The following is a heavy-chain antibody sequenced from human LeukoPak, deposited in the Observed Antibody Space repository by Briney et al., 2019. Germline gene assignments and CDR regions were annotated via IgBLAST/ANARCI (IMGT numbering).Heavy chain of an antibody. Sequence: PGGSLRLSCAASGFTFSSYSMDWVRQAPGKGLEWVSSISSSSSYIYYADSVKGRFTISRDNAKNSLYLQMNSLRAEDTAVYYCARARYCSGGSCYPKPPFDYWGQGTLVTVSS. CDR2: ISSSSSYI. CDR1: GFTFSSYS. V-gene: IGHV3-21*01. J-gene: IGHJ4*02. D-gene: IGHD2-15*01. CDR3: ARARYCSGGSCYPKPPFDY.